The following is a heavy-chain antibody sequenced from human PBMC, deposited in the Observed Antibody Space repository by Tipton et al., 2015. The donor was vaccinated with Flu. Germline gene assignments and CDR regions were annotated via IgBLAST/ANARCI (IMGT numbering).Heavy chain of an antibody. Sequence: PGLVKPSETLSLTCTVSGYSISSGYYWGWIRQPAGKGLEWIGRISIGGRTNYNPSLKSRVTMSVDLSNNHISLRLTSVTAADTAVYYCARERRGGWPLYDAFDIWGQGTMVTVSS. CDR1: GYSISSGYY. V-gene: IGHV4-4*07. D-gene: IGHD6-19*01. J-gene: IGHJ3*02. CDR2: ISIGGRT. CDR3: ARERRGGWPLYDAFDI.